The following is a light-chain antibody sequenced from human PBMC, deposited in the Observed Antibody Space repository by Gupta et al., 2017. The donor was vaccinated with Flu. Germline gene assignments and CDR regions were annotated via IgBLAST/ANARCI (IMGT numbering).Light chain of an antibody. J-gene: IGLJ2*01. CDR3: SSYAGSNNFVV. CDR2: EVS. V-gene: IGLV2-8*01. Sequence: QSALTQPPSASGSPVQSVTISCTGTSSDVGGYNYVSWYQQPPGKAPKLMIYEVSKRPSGVPDRFSGSKSGNTASLTVSGLQAEDEADYYCSSYAGSNNFVVFGGGTKLTVL. CDR1: SSDVGGYNY.